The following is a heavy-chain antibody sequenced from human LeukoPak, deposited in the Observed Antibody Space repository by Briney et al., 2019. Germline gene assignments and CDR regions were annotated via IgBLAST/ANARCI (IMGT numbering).Heavy chain of an antibody. CDR2: IKADGSVK. D-gene: IGHD3-16*01. V-gene: IGHV3-7*03. J-gene: IGHJ3*02. Sequence: PGGSLRLSCAASEFTFSTFSMSWVRQAPGKGLEWVANIKADGSVKHYVDSVEGRFTISRDNARSSLYLQMNSLRAEDTAGYYCVRDSDYQRNSAGLYAHYDALDIWGHGTMVAVSS. CDR1: EFTFSTFS. CDR3: VRDSDYQRNSAGLYAHYDALDI.